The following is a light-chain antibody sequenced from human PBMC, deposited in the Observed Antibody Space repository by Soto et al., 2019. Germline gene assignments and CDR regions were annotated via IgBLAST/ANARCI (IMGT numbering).Light chain of an antibody. CDR3: QQYDSYSSWT. CDR2: DAS. J-gene: IGKJ1*01. V-gene: IGKV1-5*01. CDR1: QSISWY. Sequence: DIPMTQSPSTLSASVEDRVTITCRASQSISWYLAWYQQKPGKAPKLLIYDASRLKSGVPSRFSGSGSGTEFPLTISSLQPDDFATYYCQQYDSYSSWTFGQGTKVEVK.